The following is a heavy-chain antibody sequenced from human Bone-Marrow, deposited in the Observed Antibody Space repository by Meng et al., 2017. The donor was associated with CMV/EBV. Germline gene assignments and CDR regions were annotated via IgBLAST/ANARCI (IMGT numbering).Heavy chain of an antibody. CDR1: GDSISSSTYY. Sequence: SETLSLTCTVSGDSISSSTYYWSWIRQPPGKGLEWIGYIYYSGSAIYNPSLKSRVTISVDTSQNLFSLRLRSVTTADTAVYYCARGEVTTLGYWGQGTLVTV. J-gene: IGHJ4*02. V-gene: IGHV4-61*01. D-gene: IGHD4-11*01. CDR2: IYYSGSA. CDR3: ARGEVTTLGY.